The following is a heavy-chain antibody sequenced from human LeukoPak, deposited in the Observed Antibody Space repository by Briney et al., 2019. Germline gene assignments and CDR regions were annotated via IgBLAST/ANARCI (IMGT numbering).Heavy chain of an antibody. CDR1: GFTFSRYS. Sequence: GGSLRLSCAASGFTFSRYSMNWVRQAPGKGLEWVSSISSSSSYIYYADSVKGRFTISRDNAKNSLYLQMNSLRAEDTAVYYCAKDMVAAAGPLGAFDIWGQGTMVTVSS. CDR2: ISSSSSYI. V-gene: IGHV3-21*01. D-gene: IGHD6-13*01. CDR3: AKDMVAAAGPLGAFDI. J-gene: IGHJ3*02.